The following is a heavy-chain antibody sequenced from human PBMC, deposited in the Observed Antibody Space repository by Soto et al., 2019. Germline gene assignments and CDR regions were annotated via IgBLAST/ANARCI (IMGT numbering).Heavy chain of an antibody. CDR2: ISGSGGST. CDR3: AKDLYASSGYLGPDFDY. CDR1: GFTFSSYA. Sequence: PGGSLRLSGGDAGFTFSSYAMNWVRPAPGKGLEWVSAISGSGGSTYYADSVKGRFTISRDNSKNTLYLQMNSLRAEDTAVYYCAKDLYASSGYLGPDFDYWGQGTLVTSPQ. D-gene: IGHD3-22*01. J-gene: IGHJ4*02. V-gene: IGHV3-23*01.